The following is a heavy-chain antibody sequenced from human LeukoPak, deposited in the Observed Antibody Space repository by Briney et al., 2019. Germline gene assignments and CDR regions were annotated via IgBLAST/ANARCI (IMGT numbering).Heavy chain of an antibody. V-gene: IGHV4-4*02. CDR1: GGSISSSNW. Sequence: KPSETLSLTCAVSGGSISSSNWWSWVRQPPGKGLEWIGEIYHSGSTNYNPSLKSRVTISVDTSKNQFSLKLSFVTAADTAVYYCARYLDYGGNSRVFQHWGQGTLVTVSS. J-gene: IGHJ1*01. D-gene: IGHD4-23*01. CDR2: IYHSGST. CDR3: ARYLDYGGNSRVFQH.